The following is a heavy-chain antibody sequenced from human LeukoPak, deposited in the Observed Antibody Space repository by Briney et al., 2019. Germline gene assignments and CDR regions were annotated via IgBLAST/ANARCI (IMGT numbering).Heavy chain of an antibody. V-gene: IGHV3-21*01. D-gene: IGHD6-6*01. CDR2: ISSSSSYI. CDR1: GFTFSSYS. CDR3: ARDRSSSSGRNYFDY. Sequence: GGSLRLSCAASGFTFSSYSMNWVRQAPGKGLEWVSSISSSSSYIYYADSVKGRFTISRDNAKNSLYLQMNSLRAEDTAVYYCARDRSSSSGRNYFDYWGQGALVTVSS. J-gene: IGHJ4*02.